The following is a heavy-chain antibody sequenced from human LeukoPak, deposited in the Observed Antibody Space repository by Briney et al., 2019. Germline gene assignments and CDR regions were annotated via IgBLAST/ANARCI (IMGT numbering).Heavy chain of an antibody. CDR2: ITASGTAM. Sequence: GGSLRLSCAASGFTFSSYSMNWVCQAPGKGLEWVSHITASGTAMFYADSVKGRFTISRDNAKNSLYLQMNSLRDEDTAVYYCASSGNYRFDYWGQGTLVTVSS. D-gene: IGHD1-26*01. J-gene: IGHJ4*02. V-gene: IGHV3-48*02. CDR3: ASSGNYRFDY. CDR1: GFTFSSYS.